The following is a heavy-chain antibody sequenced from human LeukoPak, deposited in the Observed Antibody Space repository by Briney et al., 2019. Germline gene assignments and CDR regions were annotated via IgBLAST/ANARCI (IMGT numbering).Heavy chain of an antibody. CDR3: AKDTAIWSGYFDY. D-gene: IGHD3-3*01. J-gene: IGHJ4*02. Sequence: QSGGSLRLSCAASGFTFSSYAMSWVRQAPGKGLEWVSAISGSGGSTYYADSVKGRFTISRDNSKNTLYLQMDSLRTEDTAVYYCAKDTAIWSGYFDYWGQGTLVTVSP. CDR2: ISGSGGST. CDR1: GFTFSSYA. V-gene: IGHV3-23*01.